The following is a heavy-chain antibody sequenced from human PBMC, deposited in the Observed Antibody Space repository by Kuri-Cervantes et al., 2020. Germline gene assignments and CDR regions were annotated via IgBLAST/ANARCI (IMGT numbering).Heavy chain of an antibody. CDR2: TYYRSKWYN. CDR3: ARRGGSGYYRTRPFDY. V-gene: IGHV6-1*01. J-gene: IGHJ4*02. CDR1: GDSVSSNSAA. Sequence: SETLSLTCAISGDSVSSNSAAWNWIRQSPSRGPEWLGRTYYRSKWYNDYAVSVKSRITINPDTSKNQFSLQLNSVTPEDTAVYYCARRGGSGYYRTRPFDYWGQGTRGTVSS. D-gene: IGHD3-22*01.